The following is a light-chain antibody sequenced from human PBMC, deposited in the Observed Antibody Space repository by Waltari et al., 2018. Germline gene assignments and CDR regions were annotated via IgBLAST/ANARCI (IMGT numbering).Light chain of an antibody. CDR3: QQYSTFPLS. Sequence: DIQMTQSPPTLSASVGDRVTITCRASQSISIWLALDQQIPGKAPKLLIYKASSLDTGVPSRFSGRSSWTEFTLTISSLQPDDFGTYYCQQYSTFPLSFGGGTTVDIK. CDR2: KAS. J-gene: IGKJ4*01. CDR1: QSISIW. V-gene: IGKV1-5*03.